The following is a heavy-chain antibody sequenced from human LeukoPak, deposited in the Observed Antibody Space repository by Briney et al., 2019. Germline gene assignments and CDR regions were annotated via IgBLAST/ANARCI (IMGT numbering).Heavy chain of an antibody. CDR3: AKKGTVAGTGYFDY. CDR1: GLTFSSYA. D-gene: IGHD6-19*01. CDR2: IGASGGST. Sequence: PGGSLRLPCAASGLTFSSYAMSGVRQAPGKGLEWVSGIGASGGSTYYADSVKGRFTISRDNSKNTLYLQMNSLRAEDTAVYYCAKKGTVAGTGYFDYWGQGTLVTVSS. J-gene: IGHJ4*02. V-gene: IGHV3-23*01.